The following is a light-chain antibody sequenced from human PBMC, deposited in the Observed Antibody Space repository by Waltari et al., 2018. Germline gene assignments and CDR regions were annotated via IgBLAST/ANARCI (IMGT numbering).Light chain of an antibody. CDR1: QSVNMN. CDR3: QQRRNWPLT. J-gene: IGKJ4*01. CDR2: DTS. V-gene: IGKV3-11*01. Sequence: EIVLTQSPAPLSLSPGERATLSCRASQSVNMNLAWYQQRPGQAPRLLIYDTSNRATDIPARFSGSVSETDFSLTISSLEPEDCAVYYGQQRRNWPLTFGGGTKVEIK.